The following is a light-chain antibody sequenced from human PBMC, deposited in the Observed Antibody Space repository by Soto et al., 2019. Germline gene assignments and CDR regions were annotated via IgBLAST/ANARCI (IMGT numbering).Light chain of an antibody. J-gene: IGLJ3*02. Sequence: QSALTQPASVSGSLGQSITISCTGTGSDVGGYDYVSWYQHHPGRAPKLIIYEVSHRPSGVSNRFSGSKSGNTASLTISGLQPEDETDYFCSSYTPSSTLVFGGGTQLTVL. CDR2: EVS. CDR1: GSDVGGYDY. CDR3: SSYTPSSTLV. V-gene: IGLV2-14*01.